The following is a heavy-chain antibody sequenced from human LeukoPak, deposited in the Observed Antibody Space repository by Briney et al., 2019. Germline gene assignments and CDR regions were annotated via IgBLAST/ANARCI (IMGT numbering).Heavy chain of an antibody. Sequence: GGSLRLSCTVSGFTVSSNSMSWVRQAPGKGLEWVSAISGSGGSTYYADSVKGRFTISRDNSKNTLYLQMNSLRAEDTAVYYCAKTKIYSSSSSFDYWGQGTLVTVSS. J-gene: IGHJ4*02. CDR2: ISGSGGST. D-gene: IGHD6-6*01. V-gene: IGHV3-23*01. CDR3: AKTKIYSSSSSFDY. CDR1: GFTVSSNS.